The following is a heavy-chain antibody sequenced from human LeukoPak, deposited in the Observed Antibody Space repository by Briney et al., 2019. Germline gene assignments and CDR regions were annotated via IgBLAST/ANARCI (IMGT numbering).Heavy chain of an antibody. V-gene: IGHV3-11*05. CDR2: ISSSSSYT. CDR1: GFTFSDYY. CDR3: AREGYDQQLVPLNYYYGMDV. Sequence: GGSLRLSCAASGFTFSDYYMSWIRQAPGKGLEWVSYISSSSSYTNYADSVKGRFTISRDNAKNSLYLQVNSLRAEDTAVYYCAREGYDQQLVPLNYYYGMDVWGQGTTVTVSS. J-gene: IGHJ6*02. D-gene: IGHD6-13*01.